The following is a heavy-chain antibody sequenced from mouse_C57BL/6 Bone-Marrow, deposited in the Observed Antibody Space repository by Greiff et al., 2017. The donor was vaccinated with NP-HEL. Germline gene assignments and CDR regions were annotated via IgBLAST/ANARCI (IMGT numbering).Heavy chain of an antibody. V-gene: IGHV1-64*01. CDR1: GYTFTSYW. Sequence: QVQLQQPGAELVKPGASVKLSCKASGYTFTSYWMHWVKQRPGQGLEWIGMIHPNSGSTNYNEKFKSKATLTVDKSSSTAYMQLSSLTSEDSAVYYSAILRPGYWYFDVWGTGTTVTVSS. CDR3: AILRPGYWYFDV. CDR2: IHPNSGST. J-gene: IGHJ1*03. D-gene: IGHD1-2*01.